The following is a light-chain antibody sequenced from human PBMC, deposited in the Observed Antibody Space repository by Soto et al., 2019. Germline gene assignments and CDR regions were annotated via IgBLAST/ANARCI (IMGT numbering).Light chain of an antibody. J-gene: IGKJ4*01. CDR2: GAS. CDR1: QSVSSSY. V-gene: IGKV3-20*01. Sequence: EIVLTQSPGTLSLSPGERATLSCRASQSVSSSYLAWYQQKPGQAPRLLIYGASSRATGIPDRFSGSGSGIDFTLTISRLEPEDFAVYYCQQYRSSLTFGGGTKVEIK. CDR3: QQYRSSLT.